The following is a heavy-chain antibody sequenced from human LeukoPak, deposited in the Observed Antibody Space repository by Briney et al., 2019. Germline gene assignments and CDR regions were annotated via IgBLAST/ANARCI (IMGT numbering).Heavy chain of an antibody. V-gene: IGHV5-51*01. CDR2: IYPGDSDT. Sequence: GESLKISCKGSGYSFSSYWIGWVRPMPGKGLEWMGIIYPGDSDTRYSPSLPGQVTISADKSIGTACLQWSSLKASDTAMYYCARGWSITPYPYFDYWGQGTLVTVSS. J-gene: IGHJ4*02. D-gene: IGHD3-10*01. CDR1: GYSFSSYW. CDR3: ARGWSITPYPYFDY.